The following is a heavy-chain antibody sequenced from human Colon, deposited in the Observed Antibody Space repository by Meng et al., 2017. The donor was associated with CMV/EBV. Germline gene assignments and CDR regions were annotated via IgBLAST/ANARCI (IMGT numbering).Heavy chain of an antibody. Sequence: GESLKISCAASGFTFSNYWMHWVRQPPGEGLVWVARIDSDENNSSDESKTRYADSVKGRFTISRDNAKNTLYLQMNSLRAEDTAVYYCAREARYSGDSGTSSAMDVWGQGTTVTVSS. D-gene: IGHD2-2*01. V-gene: IGHV3-74*01. CDR1: GFTFSNYW. CDR2: IDSDENNSSDESKT. J-gene: IGHJ6*02. CDR3: AREARYSGDSGTSSAMDV.